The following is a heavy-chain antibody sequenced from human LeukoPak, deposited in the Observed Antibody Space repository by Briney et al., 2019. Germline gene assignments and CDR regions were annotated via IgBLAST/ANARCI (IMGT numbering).Heavy chain of an antibody. Sequence: SETLSLTCTVSGGSISSSSYYWGWIRQPPGKGLEWIGSIYYSGSTYYDPSLKSRVTISVDTSKNQFSLKLSSVTAADTAVYYCARVEQLVTIMYYWGQGTLVTVSS. CDR3: ARVEQLVTIMYY. V-gene: IGHV4-39*07. CDR1: GGSISSSSYY. D-gene: IGHD6-6*01. J-gene: IGHJ4*02. CDR2: IYYSGST.